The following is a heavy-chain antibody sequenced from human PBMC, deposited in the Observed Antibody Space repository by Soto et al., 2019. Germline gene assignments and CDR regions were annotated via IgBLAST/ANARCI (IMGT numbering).Heavy chain of an antibody. Sequence: GGSLRLSCAASGFTFSSYWMSWVRQAPGKGLEWVANIKQDGSEKNYVDSVKGRFTISRDNAKNSLYLQMNSLRAEDTAVYYCARDRRQYSSSSDAFDIWGQGTMVTVSS. J-gene: IGHJ3*02. CDR3: ARDRRQYSSSSDAFDI. D-gene: IGHD6-6*01. CDR1: GFTFSSYW. V-gene: IGHV3-7*03. CDR2: IKQDGSEK.